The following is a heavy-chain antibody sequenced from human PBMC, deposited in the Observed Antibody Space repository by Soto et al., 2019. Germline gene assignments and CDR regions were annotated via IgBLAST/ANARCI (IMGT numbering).Heavy chain of an antibody. CDR1: GFTFSSYA. D-gene: IGHD3-9*01. CDR2: ISGSGGST. Sequence: GGSLRLSCAASGFTFSSYAMSWVRQAPGKGLEWVSAISGSGGSTYYADSVKGRFTISRDNSKNTLHLQMNSLRAEDTAVYYCAKGQLRYFVFDYWGQGTLVTVSS. J-gene: IGHJ4*02. CDR3: AKGQLRYFVFDY. V-gene: IGHV3-23*01.